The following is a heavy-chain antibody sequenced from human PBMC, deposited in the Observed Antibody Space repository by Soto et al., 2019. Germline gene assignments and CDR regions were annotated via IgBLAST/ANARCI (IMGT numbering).Heavy chain of an antibody. J-gene: IGHJ4*02. CDR3: ARAGYSYGYSLGY. D-gene: IGHD5-18*01. V-gene: IGHV1-69*13. CDR1: GGTVSSYA. Sequence: ASVKVSCKASGGTVSSYAISRVRQAPGQGLEWMGGIIPIFGTANYAQKFQGRVTITADESTSTAYMELSSLRSEDTAVYYYARAGYSYGYSLGYWGQGTLVTVSS. CDR2: IIPIFGTA.